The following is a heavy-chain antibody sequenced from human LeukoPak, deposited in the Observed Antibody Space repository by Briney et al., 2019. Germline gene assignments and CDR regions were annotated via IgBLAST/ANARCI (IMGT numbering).Heavy chain of an antibody. J-gene: IGHJ4*02. D-gene: IGHD4-11*01. CDR2: INPNSGET. Sequence: ASVKVSCKTSGYTFTDYYIHWVRQAPGQGLEWMGCINPNSGETNSAQKFQGRVTMTGDTYISTAYMELRRVTSDDTAVYYCARDRDYSNTERGFDYWGQGTLVTVSS. V-gene: IGHV1-2*02. CDR3: ARDRDYSNTERGFDY. CDR1: GYTFTDYY.